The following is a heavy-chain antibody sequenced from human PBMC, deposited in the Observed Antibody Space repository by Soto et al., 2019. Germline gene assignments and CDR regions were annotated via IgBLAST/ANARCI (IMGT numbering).Heavy chain of an antibody. CDR3: AKDSSSWNHYFDY. V-gene: IGHV1-69*13. CDR2: IIPIFGTA. D-gene: IGHD6-13*01. Sequence: SFKVSCKASGGTVSSYAISWVRQAPGQGLEWMGGIIPIFGTANYAQKFQGRVTITADESTSTAYMELSSLRSEDTAVYYCAKDSSSWNHYFDYWGQGTLVTVSS. CDR1: GGTVSSYA. J-gene: IGHJ4*02.